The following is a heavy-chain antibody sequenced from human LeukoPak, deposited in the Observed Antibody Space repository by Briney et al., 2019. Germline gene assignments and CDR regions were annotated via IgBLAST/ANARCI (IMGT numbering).Heavy chain of an antibody. V-gene: IGHV3-30*02. J-gene: IGHJ4*02. CDR3: AKTSSHYDFWSGLFDY. D-gene: IGHD3-3*01. CDR2: IRYDGSNK. CDR1: GFTFSSYD. Sequence: GGSLRLSCAASGFTFSSYDMHWVRQAPGKGLEWVAFIRYDGSNKYYADSVKGRFTISRDNSKNTLYLQMNSLRAEDTAVYYCAKTSSHYDFWSGLFDYWGQGTLVTVSS.